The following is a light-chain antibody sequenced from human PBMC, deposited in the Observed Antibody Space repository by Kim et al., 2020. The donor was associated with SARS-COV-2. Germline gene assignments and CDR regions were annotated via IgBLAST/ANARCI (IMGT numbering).Light chain of an antibody. Sequence: SELTQPPSASGTPGQRVTISCSGSSSNIGSNYVYWYQQLPGTAPKLLIYRNNQRPSGVPDRFSGSKSGTSASLAISGLRSEDEADYYCAAWDDSLSGQVFGTGTKVTVL. J-gene: IGLJ1*01. CDR2: RNN. CDR3: AAWDDSLSGQV. V-gene: IGLV1-47*01. CDR1: SSNIGSNY.